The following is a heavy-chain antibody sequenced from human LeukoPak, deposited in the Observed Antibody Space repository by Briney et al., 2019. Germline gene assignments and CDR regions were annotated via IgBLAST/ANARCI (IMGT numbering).Heavy chain of an antibody. D-gene: IGHD5-18*01. CDR2: IYYTGSA. CDR1: GGSISSYY. J-gene: IGHJ4*02. CDR3: ARGHSYSYGQYSDC. V-gene: IGHV4-59*01. Sequence: PSETLSLTCTVSGGSISSYYWGWIRQPPGKGLEWIGFIYYTGSANYNPSLTSRDTISVDTSKNQFSLKLNSVTAADTAVYYCARGHSYSYGQYSDCWGQGTLVTVSS.